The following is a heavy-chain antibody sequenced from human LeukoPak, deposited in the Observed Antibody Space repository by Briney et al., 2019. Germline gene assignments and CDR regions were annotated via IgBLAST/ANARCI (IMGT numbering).Heavy chain of an antibody. Sequence: GGSLRLSCAASGFTFSSYAMHWVRQAPGKGLEWVSAISGSGGSTYYADSVKGRFTISRDNSKNTLYLQMNSLRAEDTAVYYCAKGVSGIAAAGTVPIDYWGQGTLVTVSS. CDR1: GFTFSSYA. J-gene: IGHJ4*02. V-gene: IGHV3-23*01. D-gene: IGHD6-13*01. CDR2: ISGSGGST. CDR3: AKGVSGIAAAGTVPIDY.